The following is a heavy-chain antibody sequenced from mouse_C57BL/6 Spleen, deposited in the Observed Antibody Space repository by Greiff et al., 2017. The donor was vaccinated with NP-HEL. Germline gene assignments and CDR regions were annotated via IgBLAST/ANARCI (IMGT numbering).Heavy chain of an antibody. Sequence: VQLQQSDAELVKPGASVKISCKVSGYTFTDHTIHWMKQRPEQGLDWIGYIYPRDGSTKYNEKFKGKATLTADKSSSTAYMQLNSLTSEDSAVYFCARYDYDKNYAMDYWGQGTSVTVSS. D-gene: IGHD2-4*01. V-gene: IGHV1-78*01. J-gene: IGHJ4*01. CDR2: IYPRDGST. CDR3: ARYDYDKNYAMDY. CDR1: GYTFTDHT.